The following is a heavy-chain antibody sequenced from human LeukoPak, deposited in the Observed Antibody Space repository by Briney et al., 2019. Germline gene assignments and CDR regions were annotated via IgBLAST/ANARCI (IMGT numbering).Heavy chain of an antibody. V-gene: IGHV3-23*01. Sequence: PGGSLRLSCAVSGITLSNYGMSWVRQAPGKGLEWVAGISDRGGSAKYADSVKGRFTISRDNPKNTLYLQMNSLRDEGTAVYFCAKRGVVIRVILVGFHKEAYYFESWGQGALVTVSS. CDR3: AKRGVVIRVILVGFHKEAYYFES. D-gene: IGHD3/OR15-3a*01. CDR1: GITLSNYG. J-gene: IGHJ4*02. CDR2: ISDRGGSA.